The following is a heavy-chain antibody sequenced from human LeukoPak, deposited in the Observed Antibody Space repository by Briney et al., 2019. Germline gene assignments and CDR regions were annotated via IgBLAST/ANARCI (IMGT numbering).Heavy chain of an antibody. D-gene: IGHD5-24*01. CDR1: GFTFSSYA. CDR2: ISYDGNNK. Sequence: GSLRLSCAASGFTFSSYAMHWVRQAPGKGLEWVAVISYDGNNKYYADSVKGRFTISRDNSKNTLYLQMNSLRAEDTAVYYCAKDGWALEMATKSEYFQHWGQGTLVTVSS. V-gene: IGHV3-30-3*01. J-gene: IGHJ1*01. CDR3: AKDGWALEMATKSEYFQH.